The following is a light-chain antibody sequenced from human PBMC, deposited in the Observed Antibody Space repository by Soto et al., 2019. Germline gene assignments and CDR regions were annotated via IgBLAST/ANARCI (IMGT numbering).Light chain of an antibody. CDR2: EVS. Sequence: QSVLTQPASVSGSPGQSITISCTGTSSDVGGYNYVSWYQQHPGKAPKLMIYEVSNRPSGVSNRFSGSKSGNTASLTISGLQAEDEAYYYCSSYTSSSTLEGVFGTGTKVT. J-gene: IGLJ1*01. V-gene: IGLV2-14*01. CDR3: SSYTSSSTLEGV. CDR1: SSDVGGYNY.